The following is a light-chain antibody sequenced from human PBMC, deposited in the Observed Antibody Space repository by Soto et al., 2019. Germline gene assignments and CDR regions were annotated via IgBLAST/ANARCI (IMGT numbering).Light chain of an antibody. CDR3: CSSAGSSTYV. CDR1: SSDVGSYNL. V-gene: IGLV2-23*02. Sequence: QSVLTQPASVSGSPGQSITIYCTGTSSDVGSYNLVSWYQQHPGKAPKLIIYEVSKRPSGVSNRFSGSKSGNTASLTISGLQAEDEADYYCCSSAGSSTYVFGTGTKVTVL. CDR2: EVS. J-gene: IGLJ1*01.